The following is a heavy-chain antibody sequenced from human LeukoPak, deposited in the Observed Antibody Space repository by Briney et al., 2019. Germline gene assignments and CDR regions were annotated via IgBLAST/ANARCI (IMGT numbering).Heavy chain of an antibody. Sequence: AGESLKVSCKGSGYSFTTYWISWVRQMPGKGLEWMGRIDPSDSYTNYSPSFQGLVTLSADKSISTAYLQLSSLVASDTAMYYCARHSGVYGSGTSDYWGQGTLVTVSS. D-gene: IGHD3-10*01. CDR2: IDPSDSYT. V-gene: IGHV5-10-1*01. J-gene: IGHJ4*02. CDR1: GYSFTTYW. CDR3: ARHSGVYGSGTSDY.